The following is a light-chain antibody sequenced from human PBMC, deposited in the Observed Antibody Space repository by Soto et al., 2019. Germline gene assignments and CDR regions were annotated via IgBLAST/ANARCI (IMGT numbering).Light chain of an antibody. Sequence: AIQMTQSPSSLSASVGDRVTITCRASQGIRNDLGWYQQKPGKAPKLLIYAASSLPSGVPSRFSGSGSGTDFTLTISSLQPEDFVTYYCLQDYNYPRTFGQGTKVDIK. V-gene: IGKV1-6*01. CDR3: LQDYNYPRT. CDR1: QGIRND. J-gene: IGKJ2*02. CDR2: AAS.